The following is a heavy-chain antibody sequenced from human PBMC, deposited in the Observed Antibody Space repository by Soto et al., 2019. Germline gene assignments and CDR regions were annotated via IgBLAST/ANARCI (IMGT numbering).Heavy chain of an antibody. Sequence: SETLSLTCAVSSGSISSSNWWSWVRQPPGKGLEWIGEIYHSGSTNYNPSLKSRVTIPVDKSKNQFSLKLSSVTAADTAVYYCARGQDYGSGTIDYWGQGTLVTVSS. CDR3: ARGQDYGSGTIDY. J-gene: IGHJ4*02. CDR2: IYHSGST. D-gene: IGHD3-10*01. V-gene: IGHV4-4*02. CDR1: SGSISSSNW.